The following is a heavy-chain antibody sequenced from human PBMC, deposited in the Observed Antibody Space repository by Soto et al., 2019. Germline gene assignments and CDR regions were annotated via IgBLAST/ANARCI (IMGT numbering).Heavy chain of an antibody. Sequence: QLQLQESGPGLVKPSETLSLTCTVSGGSISSSSYYWGWIRQPPGKGLEWIGSIYYSGSTYYNPSLKSRVTISVDTSKNQFSLKLSSVTAADTAVYYCARTVRSRVDYWGQGTLFTVSS. D-gene: IGHD2-15*01. CDR2: IYYSGST. V-gene: IGHV4-39*01. CDR1: GGSISSSSYY. CDR3: ARTVRSRVDY. J-gene: IGHJ4*02.